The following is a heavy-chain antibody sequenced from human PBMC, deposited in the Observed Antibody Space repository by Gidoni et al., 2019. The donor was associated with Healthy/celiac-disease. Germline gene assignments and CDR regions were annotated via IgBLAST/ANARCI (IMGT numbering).Heavy chain of an antibody. CDR3: ARGTYYDFWSGYRYDFSFDD. CDR2: INPNSGGT. CDR1: GSTFTGYY. V-gene: IGHV1-2*04. Sequence: QVQLVQSGAAVKKPGASVKVSCKAYGSTFTGYYMNWVRQAPVQGLAWMGWINPNSGGTIYAQKFQGWVTMTRDTSISTAYMELSRLRSDDTAVYYCARGTYYDFWSGYRYDFSFDDWGQGTLVTVSS. J-gene: IGHJ4*02. D-gene: IGHD3-3*01.